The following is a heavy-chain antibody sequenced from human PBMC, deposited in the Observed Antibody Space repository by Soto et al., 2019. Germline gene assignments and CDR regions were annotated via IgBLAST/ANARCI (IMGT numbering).Heavy chain of an antibody. J-gene: IGHJ4*02. CDR2: IDWDDDK. D-gene: IGHD2-8*01. CDR1: GFSLSTSGMC. Sequence: SGPTLVNPTQTLTLTCTFSGFSLSTSGMCVSWIRQPPGKALEWLALIDWDDDKYYSTSLKTRLSISKDTSKNQVVLTMTNMDPVETDTYSCPRTFNGFPDYCGQGPLVTVSS. CDR3: PRTFNGFPDY. V-gene: IGHV2-70*01.